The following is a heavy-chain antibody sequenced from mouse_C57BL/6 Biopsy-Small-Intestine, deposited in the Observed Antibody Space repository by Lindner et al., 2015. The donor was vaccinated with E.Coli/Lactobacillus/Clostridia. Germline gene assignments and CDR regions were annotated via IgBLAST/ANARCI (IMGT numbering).Heavy chain of an antibody. CDR1: GFNIKDDY. V-gene: IGHV1-81*01. Sequence: VQLQESGAELVRPGASVKLSCTASGFNIKDDYMHWVKQRTGQGLEWIGEIYPRSGNTYYNEKFKGKATLTADKSSSTAYMELRSLTSEDSAVYFCARGDSSGYLYAMDYWGQGTSVTVSS. J-gene: IGHJ4*01. CDR3: ARGDSSGYLYAMDY. D-gene: IGHD3-2*02. CDR2: IYPRSGNT.